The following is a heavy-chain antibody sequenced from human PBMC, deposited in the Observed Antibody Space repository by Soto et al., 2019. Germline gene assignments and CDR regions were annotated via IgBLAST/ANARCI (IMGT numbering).Heavy chain of an antibody. CDR3: ARDEEGTVVTPLYWYFDL. Sequence: ASVNVSCKASGYTFTGYYMHWVRQAPGQGLEWMGWINPNSGGTNYAQKFQGRVTMTRDTSISTAYMELSRLRSDDTAVYYCARDEEGTVVTPLYWYFDLWGRGTLVTVS. D-gene: IGHD2-21*02. J-gene: IGHJ2*01. CDR1: GYTFTGYY. V-gene: IGHV1-2*02. CDR2: INPNSGGT.